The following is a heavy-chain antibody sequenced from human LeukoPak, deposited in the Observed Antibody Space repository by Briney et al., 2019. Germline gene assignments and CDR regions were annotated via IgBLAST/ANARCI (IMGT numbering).Heavy chain of an antibody. CDR3: ARDRSPGRYSSGWYDY. Sequence: PSETLSLTCTVSGGSISSGGYYWSWIRQHPGKGLEWIGYIYYSGSTNYNPSLKSRVTISVDTSKNQFSLKLSSVTAADTAVYYCARDRSPGRYSSGWYDYWGQGTLVTVSS. V-gene: IGHV4-61*08. J-gene: IGHJ4*02. CDR1: GGSISSGGYY. CDR2: IYYSGST. D-gene: IGHD6-19*01.